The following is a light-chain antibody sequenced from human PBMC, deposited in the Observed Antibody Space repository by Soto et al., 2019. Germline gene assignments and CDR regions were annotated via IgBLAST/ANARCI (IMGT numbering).Light chain of an antibody. Sequence: EIVLTQSPATLSLSPGERATLSCGASQSVSSSSLAWYQQKPGLAPRLLIYDASSRATGIPDRFSGSGSGTDFTLTLSRLEPEDFAVYYCQQYASSPLTFGGGTKVEIK. CDR2: DAS. CDR1: QSVSSSS. J-gene: IGKJ4*01. V-gene: IGKV3D-20*01. CDR3: QQYASSPLT.